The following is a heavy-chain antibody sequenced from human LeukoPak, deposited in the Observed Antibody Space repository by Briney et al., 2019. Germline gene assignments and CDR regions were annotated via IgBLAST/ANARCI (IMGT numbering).Heavy chain of an antibody. J-gene: IGHJ4*02. Sequence: GGSLRLSCAASGLTISNNFMGWVRQAPGKGLEWVSLIYSGGSTYSADSVKGRFTISRDNSKNTLHLQMNSLRAEDTAVYYCARDRCGYSSTCPFDYWGQGTLVTASS. CDR2: IYSGGST. CDR1: GLTISNNF. V-gene: IGHV3-66*01. D-gene: IGHD6-13*01. CDR3: ARDRCGYSSTCPFDY.